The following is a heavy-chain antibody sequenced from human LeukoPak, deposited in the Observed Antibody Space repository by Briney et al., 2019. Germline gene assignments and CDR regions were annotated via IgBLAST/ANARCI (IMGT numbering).Heavy chain of an antibody. V-gene: IGHV1-18*01. CDR1: GGTFSSYA. CDR3: ARARTYDFSWDDAFDI. CDR2: ISAYNGNT. J-gene: IGHJ3*02. D-gene: IGHD3-3*01. Sequence: GASVKVSCKASGGTFSSYAISWVRQAPGQGLEWMGWISAYNGNTNYAQKLQGRVTMTTDTSTSTAYMELRSLRSDDTAVYYCARARTYDFSWDDAFDIWGQGTMVTVSS.